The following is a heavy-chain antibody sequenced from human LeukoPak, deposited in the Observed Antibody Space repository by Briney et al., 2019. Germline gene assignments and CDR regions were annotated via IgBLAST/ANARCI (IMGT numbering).Heavy chain of an antibody. J-gene: IGHJ4*02. CDR2: LSGSGENT. Sequence: GGSLRLSCAASGFTFSAYVMSWARQAPGKGLEWVSGLSGSGENTYYADSVRGRFTTSRDNSKSTVYLQMNSLRVEDTAVYYCAKGAYTYQGGFFDSWGQGTLATVSS. CDR1: GFTFSAYV. D-gene: IGHD3-16*01. CDR3: AKGAYTYQGGFFDS. V-gene: IGHV3-23*01.